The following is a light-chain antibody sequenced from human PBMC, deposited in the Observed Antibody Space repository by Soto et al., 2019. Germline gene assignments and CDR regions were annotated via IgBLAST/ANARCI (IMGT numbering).Light chain of an antibody. CDR2: DTS. J-gene: IGKJ5*01. CDR3: QQRNSWPPTFT. Sequence: ETVLTQSPATLSLSPVERATLSCRASRSISTYLAWYQQKPGQAPRLLIYDTSIRATGIPARFSGSGSGTDFTLTISSLEPEDFAVYYCQQRNSWPPTFTFGQGTRLEIK. CDR1: RSISTY. V-gene: IGKV3-11*01.